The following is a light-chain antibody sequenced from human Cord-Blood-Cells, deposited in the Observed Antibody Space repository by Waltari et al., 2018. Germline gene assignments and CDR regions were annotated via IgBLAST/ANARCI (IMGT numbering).Light chain of an antibody. CDR2: DVS. Sequence: QSALTQPASVSGSPGQSVLISCPGTSSDVGGYNYVSCYQQHPGKAPKLMIYDVSNRPSGVSNRFSGSKSGNTASLTISGLQAEDEADYYCSSYTSSSTYVVFGGGTKLTVL. V-gene: IGLV2-14*01. J-gene: IGLJ2*01. CDR1: SSDVGGYNY. CDR3: SSYTSSSTYVV.